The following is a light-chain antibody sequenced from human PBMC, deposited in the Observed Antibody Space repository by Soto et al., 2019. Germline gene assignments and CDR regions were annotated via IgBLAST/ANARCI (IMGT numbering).Light chain of an antibody. Sequence: QSALTQPRSVSGSPGQSVTVSCSGTSSDVGGYNYVSWYQQYPGKAPKLMIYDVSVRSEGVPDRFSASKSGNTASLTITGLQAEDEADYYCCSYAGTYTFYVFGTGTKLTVL. CDR3: CSYAGTYTFYV. CDR2: DVS. CDR1: SSDVGGYNY. V-gene: IGLV2-11*01. J-gene: IGLJ1*01.